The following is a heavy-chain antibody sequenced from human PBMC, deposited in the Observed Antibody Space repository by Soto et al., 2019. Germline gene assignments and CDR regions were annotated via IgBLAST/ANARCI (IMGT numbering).Heavy chain of an antibody. D-gene: IGHD3-10*01. CDR2: IDWDNDK. V-gene: IGHV2-70*11. CDR1: GFSLNTRGKC. Sequence: SGATLGNPTQTLTLTCTFSGFSLNTRGKCVSWLRQPPGKALEWLARIDWDNDKYYSTSLKTILTVSKDTSKNQVGLTMTNLDPVDTATYYCARTDRRGDYFDYWGQGILVTVSS. J-gene: IGHJ4*02. CDR3: ARTDRRGDYFDY.